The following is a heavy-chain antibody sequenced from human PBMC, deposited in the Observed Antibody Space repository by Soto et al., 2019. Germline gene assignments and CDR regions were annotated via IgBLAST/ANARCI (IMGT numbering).Heavy chain of an antibody. Sequence: LSLTFTVAVGSISSYYWTWLRQSPGRGLEWIGYISYSGSTYYNPSLKSRVTISADTSKNQFSLRMNSMIAADTAVYYCARADPDASLAYRGQGKLVT. CDR3: ARADPDASLAY. CDR2: ISYSGST. V-gene: IGHV4-59*01. CDR1: VGSISSYY. J-gene: IGHJ4*02.